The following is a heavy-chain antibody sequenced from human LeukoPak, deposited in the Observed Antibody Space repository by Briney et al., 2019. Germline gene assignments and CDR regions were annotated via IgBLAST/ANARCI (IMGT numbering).Heavy chain of an antibody. J-gene: IGHJ2*01. CDR2: INPSGGST. D-gene: IGHD6-13*01. CDR3: ARVLEDDSSSWPTEWYFDL. Sequence: ASVKVSCKASGGTFTSYYMHWVRQAPGQGLEWMGIINPSGGSTSYAQKFQGRVTMTRDTSTSTVYMELSSLRSEDTAVYYCARVLEDDSSSWPTEWYFDLWGRGTLVTVSS. CDR1: GGTFTSYY. V-gene: IGHV1-46*03.